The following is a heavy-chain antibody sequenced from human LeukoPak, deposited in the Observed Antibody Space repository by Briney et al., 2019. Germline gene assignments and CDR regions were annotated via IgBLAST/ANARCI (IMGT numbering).Heavy chain of an antibody. J-gene: IGHJ4*02. CDR2: IYYSGST. V-gene: IGHV4-39*07. CDR3: ARDTSGVYDSSGAHFDY. D-gene: IGHD3-22*01. CDR1: GGSISSSSYY. Sequence: SETLSLTCTVSGGSISSSSYYWGWLRQPPGKGLEWIGSIYYSGSTYYNPSLKSRVTMSVDTSKNQFSLKLSSVTAADTAVYYCARDTSGVYDSSGAHFDYWGQGTLVTVSS.